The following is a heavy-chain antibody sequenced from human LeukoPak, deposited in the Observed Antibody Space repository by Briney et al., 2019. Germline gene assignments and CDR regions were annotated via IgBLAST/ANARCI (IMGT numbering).Heavy chain of an antibody. Sequence: ASVKVSCKASGYTFTNYYMHWVRQAPGQGLEWVGVINPDGGSTTYAQKFQGRVTMTRDTTTSTVYMELSSLTSEDTAVYYCARDSDSSSLADPWGQGTLVTVS. D-gene: IGHD6-6*01. CDR1: GYTFTNYY. CDR3: ARDSDSSSLADP. V-gene: IGHV1-46*01. CDR2: INPDGGST. J-gene: IGHJ5*02.